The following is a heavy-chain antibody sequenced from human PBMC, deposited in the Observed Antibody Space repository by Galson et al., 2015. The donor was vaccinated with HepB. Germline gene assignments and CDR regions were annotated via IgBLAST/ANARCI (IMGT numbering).Heavy chain of an antibody. CDR2: INSDGSST. CDR1: GFTFSSYW. CDR3: ARDPVDYGDFLDYYYGMDV. V-gene: IGHV3-74*01. D-gene: IGHD4-17*01. Sequence: SLRLSCAASGFTFSSYWMHWVRQAPGKGLVWVSRINSDGSSTSYADSVKGRCTISRDNAKNTLYLQMNSLRAEDTAVYYCARDPVDYGDFLDYYYGMDVWGQGTTVTVSS. J-gene: IGHJ6*02.